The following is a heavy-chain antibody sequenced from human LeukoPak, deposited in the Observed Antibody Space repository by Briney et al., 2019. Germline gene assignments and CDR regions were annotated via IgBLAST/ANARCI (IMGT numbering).Heavy chain of an antibody. V-gene: IGHV1-2*02. CDR1: GYTFTGYY. CDR3: ARAPETGYSSSWYYFDY. D-gene: IGHD6-13*01. CDR2: INPNSGGT. J-gene: IGHJ4*02. Sequence: GASVKVSCKASGYTFTGYYMHWVRQAPGQGFEWMGWINPNSGGTNYAQKFQGRVTMTRDTSISTAYMELSRLRSDDTAVYYCARAPETGYSSSWYYFDYWGRGTLVTVSS.